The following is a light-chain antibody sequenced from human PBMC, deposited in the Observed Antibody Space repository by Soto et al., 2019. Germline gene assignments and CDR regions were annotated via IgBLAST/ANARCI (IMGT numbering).Light chain of an antibody. CDR2: TSG. Sequence: IQMTQSPSSLSASVGDRVTITCRASQRITTYLNWYQQKPGEAPKLLISTSGTLQRGVSSRFSGSGSGTDFTLNITALRPEDFATYFCRQTYSSPYTFGQGNKLEIK. V-gene: IGKV1-39*01. CDR1: QRITTY. CDR3: RQTYSSPYT. J-gene: IGKJ2*01.